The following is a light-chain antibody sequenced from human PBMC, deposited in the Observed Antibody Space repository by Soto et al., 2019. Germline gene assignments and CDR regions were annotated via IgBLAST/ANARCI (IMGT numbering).Light chain of an antibody. Sequence: DIQMTQSPSSLSASVGDRVTITCRASQTIRSYLNWYQQKTGKAPKLLIYAASSLQSGVPSRFSGSGSGTDFTLIISSLQPEDFATYYCQQSYSTPRAFGGGTKVEIK. J-gene: IGKJ4*01. V-gene: IGKV1-39*01. CDR3: QQSYSTPRA. CDR1: QTIRSY. CDR2: AAS.